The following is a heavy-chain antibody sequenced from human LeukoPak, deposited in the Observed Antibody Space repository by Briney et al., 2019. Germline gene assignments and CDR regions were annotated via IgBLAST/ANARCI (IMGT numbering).Heavy chain of an antibody. V-gene: IGHV1-69*05. CDR1: GGTFSSYA. CDR3: ARGSSSPGAPSYYYYMDV. D-gene: IGHD6-6*01. Sequence: SVKVSCKASGGTFSSYAISWVRQAPGQGLEWMGGIIPIFGTANYAQKFQGRVTITTDESTRTAYMELSSLRSEDTAVYYCARGSSSPGAPSYYYYMDVWGKGTTVTVSS. J-gene: IGHJ6*03. CDR2: IIPIFGTA.